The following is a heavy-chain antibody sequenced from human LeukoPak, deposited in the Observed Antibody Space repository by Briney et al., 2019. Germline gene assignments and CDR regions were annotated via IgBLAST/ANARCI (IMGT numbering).Heavy chain of an antibody. J-gene: IGHJ6*02. Sequence: GGSLRLSCAASGFTFSSYAMSWGRKAPGKGLEWVSAISDSGGRTYYADSVKGRFTISRDNSKNTLYLQMNSLRAEDTAVYYCAKAGTSYSNYYYYGMDVWGQGTTVTVSS. V-gene: IGHV3-23*01. CDR2: ISDSGGRT. CDR3: AKAGTSYSNYYYYGMDV. D-gene: IGHD4-11*01. CDR1: GFTFSSYA.